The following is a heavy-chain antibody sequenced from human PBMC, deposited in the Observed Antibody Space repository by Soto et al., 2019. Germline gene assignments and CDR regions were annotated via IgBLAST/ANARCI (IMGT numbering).Heavy chain of an antibody. J-gene: IGHJ4*02. Sequence: QVQLVQSGAEVKKPGSSVKVSCKASGGTFSSYAISWVRQAPGQGLEWMGGIIPIFGTANYAQKFQGRVTLTAAESTSTAYMGLSSLRSEETAVYYCATVGGREMATKLPNHYFDYRSQGTLVTVSS. CDR2: IIPIFGTA. D-gene: IGHD5-12*01. V-gene: IGHV1-69*12. CDR3: ATVGGREMATKLPNHYFDY. CDR1: GGTFSSYA.